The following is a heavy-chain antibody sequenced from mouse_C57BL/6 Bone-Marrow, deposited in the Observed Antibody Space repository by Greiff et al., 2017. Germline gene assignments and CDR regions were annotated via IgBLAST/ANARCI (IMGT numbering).Heavy chain of an antibody. J-gene: IGHJ2*01. CDR2: ISSGGSYT. CDR1: GFTFSSYG. Sequence: EVKLQESGGDLVKPGGSLKLSCAASGFTFSSYGMSWVRQTPDKRLEWVATISSGGSYTYYPDSVKGRFTICRDNAKNTLYLQMSSLKSEDTAMYYCARQSGSFDYWGQGTTLTVSS. CDR3: ARQSGSFDY. V-gene: IGHV5-6*01.